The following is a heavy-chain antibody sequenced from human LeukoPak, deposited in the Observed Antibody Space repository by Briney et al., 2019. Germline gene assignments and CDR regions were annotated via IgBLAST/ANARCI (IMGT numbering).Heavy chain of an antibody. CDR2: ISGSGATT. Sequence: PGGSLRLSCVASGFTFSSYAMTWVRQGPGKGPEWVSDISGSGATTYYADSVRGRFTISRDNSKNTLFLQMNSLRAEDTAVYYCARSGSYLFYWGQGTLVTVSS. CDR1: GFTFSSYA. J-gene: IGHJ4*02. CDR3: ARSGSYLFY. D-gene: IGHD1-26*01. V-gene: IGHV3-23*01.